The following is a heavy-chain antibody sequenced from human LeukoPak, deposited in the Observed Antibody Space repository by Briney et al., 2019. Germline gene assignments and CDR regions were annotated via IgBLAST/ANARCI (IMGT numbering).Heavy chain of an antibody. J-gene: IGHJ5*02. D-gene: IGHD3-16*01. CDR3: ARFTPQGYGWGGYNRFDP. CDR2: IYYSGST. CDR1: GGSVTDYY. V-gene: IGHV4-59*02. Sequence: SETLSLTCTVSGGSVTDYYWSWIRQPPGKGLEWIGYIYYSGSTNYNPSLKSRVTISVDTSKNQFSLNLTSVTAADTAVYYCARFTPQGYGWGGYNRFDPWGQGTLVTVSS.